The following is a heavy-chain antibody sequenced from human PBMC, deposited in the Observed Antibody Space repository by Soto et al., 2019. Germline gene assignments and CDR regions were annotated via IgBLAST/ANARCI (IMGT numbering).Heavy chain of an antibody. CDR1: GFTFSGYW. Sequence: GGSLRLSCVTSGFTFSGYWMSWVRQAPGKGLEWVSYISSSSSTIYYADSVKGRFTISRDNAKNSLYLQMNSLRAEDTAVYYCATSLDVWGQGTTVTVSS. V-gene: IGHV3-48*01. CDR2: ISSSSSTI. J-gene: IGHJ6*02. CDR3: ATSLDV.